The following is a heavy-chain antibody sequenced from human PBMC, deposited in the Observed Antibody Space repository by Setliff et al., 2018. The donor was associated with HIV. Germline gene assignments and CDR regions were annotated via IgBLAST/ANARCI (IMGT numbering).Heavy chain of an antibody. CDR1: GDSNTNDDYY. V-gene: IGHV4-39*01. CDR2: IHYNGRT. D-gene: IGHD2-2*02. J-gene: IGHJ5*02. CDR3: ARYTSKVDWFDP. Sequence: KPSETLSLTCTVSGDSNTNDDYYWGWIRQPPGKGLEWIAIIHYNGRTYYDPSLKSRVTIFVDTSKTQFYLKLRSVTASDTAVYYCARYTSKVDWFDPWGQGTLVTVSS.